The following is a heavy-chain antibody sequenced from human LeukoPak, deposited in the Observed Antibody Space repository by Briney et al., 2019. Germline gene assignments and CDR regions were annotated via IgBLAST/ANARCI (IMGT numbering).Heavy chain of an antibody. V-gene: IGHV3-11*01. J-gene: IGHJ4*02. Sequence: PGGSLRLSCAASGFNFSDYYMSWIRQAPGSGLEWVSYLSNKAYSTYYAVSVKGRFTISRDKAKNSLYLQMNSLRVEDTAVYFCVRGKRRSDSWGQGTLVTVSS. CDR3: VRGKRRSDS. CDR1: GFNFSDYY. CDR2: LSNKAYST. D-gene: IGHD3-3*01.